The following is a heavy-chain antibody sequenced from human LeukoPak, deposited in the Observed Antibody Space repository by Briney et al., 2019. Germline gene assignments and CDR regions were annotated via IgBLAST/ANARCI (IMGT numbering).Heavy chain of an antibody. D-gene: IGHD4-17*01. V-gene: IGHV3-23*01. CDR1: RFTFSSYA. CDR3: AKSARPTLHGDYIDY. CDR2: ISGSGGST. J-gene: IGHJ4*02. Sequence: GGSLRLSCAASRFTFSSYAMSWVRQAPGKGLEWVSAISGSGGSTYYADSVKGRFTIFRDNSKNTLYLQMNSLRAEDTAVYYCAKSARPTLHGDYIDYWGQGTLVTVSS.